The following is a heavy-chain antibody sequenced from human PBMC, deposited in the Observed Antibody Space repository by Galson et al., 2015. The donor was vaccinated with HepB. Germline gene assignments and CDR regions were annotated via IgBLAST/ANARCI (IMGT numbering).Heavy chain of an antibody. V-gene: IGHV3-30-3*01. Sequence: SLRLSCAASGFTFSSYAMHWVRQAPGKGLEWVAVISYDGSNKYYADSVEGRFTISRDNSKNTLYLQMNSLRAEDTAVYYCARDIKGNYDFWSGYFTDTSYGMDVWGQGTTVTVSS. D-gene: IGHD3-3*01. J-gene: IGHJ6*02. CDR1: GFTFSSYA. CDR3: ARDIKGNYDFWSGYFTDTSYGMDV. CDR2: ISYDGSNK.